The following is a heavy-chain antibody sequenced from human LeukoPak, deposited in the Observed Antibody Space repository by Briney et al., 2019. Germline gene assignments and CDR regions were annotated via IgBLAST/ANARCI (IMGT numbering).Heavy chain of an antibody. CDR2: IKHSGST. CDR3: ARSARYDFWSGYRFNYFDY. Sequence: NTSETLSLTCAVYGGSFSGYYWSWIRQPPGKGLEWIGEIKHSGSTNYNPSLKSRVTISVDTSKNQFSLKLSSVTAADTAVYYCARSARYDFWSGYRFNYFDYWGQGTLVTVSS. J-gene: IGHJ4*02. V-gene: IGHV4-34*01. D-gene: IGHD3-3*01. CDR1: GGSFSGYY.